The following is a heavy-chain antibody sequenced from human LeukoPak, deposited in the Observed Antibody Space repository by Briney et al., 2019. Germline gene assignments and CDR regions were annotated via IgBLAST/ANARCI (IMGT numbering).Heavy chain of an antibody. J-gene: IGHJ4*02. D-gene: IGHD3-22*01. V-gene: IGHV4-34*01. Sequence: SETLSLTCAVYGGSFSGYYWSWVRQPPGKGLEWVGEINHSGSTNYNPSLKSRVTISVDTSKNQFSLKLSSVTAADTAVYYCARGYYDSSGYYYFDYWGQGTLVTVSS. CDR2: INHSGST. CDR3: ARGYYDSSGYYYFDY. CDR1: GGSFSGYY.